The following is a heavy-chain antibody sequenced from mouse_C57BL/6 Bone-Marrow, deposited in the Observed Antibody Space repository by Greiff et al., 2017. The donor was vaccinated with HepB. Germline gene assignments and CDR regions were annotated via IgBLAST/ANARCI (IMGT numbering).Heavy chain of an antibody. Sequence: QVQLQQSGAELVRPGASVKLSCKASGYTFTDYYINWVKQRPGQGLEWIARIYPGSGNTYYNEKFKGKATLTAEKSSSTAYMQLSSLTSEDSAVYFCARGDLLRLYYFDYWGQGTTLTVSS. D-gene: IGHD1-1*01. J-gene: IGHJ2*01. CDR2: IYPGSGNT. V-gene: IGHV1-76*01. CDR1: GYTFTDYY. CDR3: ARGDLLRLYYFDY.